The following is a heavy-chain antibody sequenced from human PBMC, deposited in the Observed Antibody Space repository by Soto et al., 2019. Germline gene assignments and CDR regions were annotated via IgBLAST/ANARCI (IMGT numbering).Heavy chain of an antibody. Sequence: QVQLQESGPGLVKPSGTLSLTCGVSGGSTSSSNWWSWVRQPPGKGLEWIGEIHHSGISKYNPSLQRRLTISLDKSKNHFSLQLTSVTAADTAVYYCARACLNGICYTQGLDLWGQGTLVLVSS. V-gene: IGHV4-4*02. CDR2: IHHSGIS. D-gene: IGHD2-8*01. CDR3: ARACLNGICYTQGLDL. CDR1: GGSTSSSNW. J-gene: IGHJ4*02.